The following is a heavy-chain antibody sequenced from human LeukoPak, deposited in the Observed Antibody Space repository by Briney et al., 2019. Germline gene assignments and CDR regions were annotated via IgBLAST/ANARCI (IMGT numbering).Heavy chain of an antibody. CDR2: IKQDGSEK. CDR3: ARVPPDYYYYYGMDV. V-gene: IGHV3-7*01. CDR1: GFTFSSYW. Sequence: GGSLRLSCAASGFTFSSYWMSWVRQAPGKGLEWVANIKQDGSEKYYVDSVKGRFTISRDNAKNSLYLQMNSLRAEDTAVYYCARVPPDYYYYYGMDVWGQGTTVTVSS. J-gene: IGHJ6*02.